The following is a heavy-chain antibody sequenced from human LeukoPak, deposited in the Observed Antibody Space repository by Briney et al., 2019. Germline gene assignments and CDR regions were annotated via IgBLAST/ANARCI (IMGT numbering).Heavy chain of an antibody. V-gene: IGHV1-18*01. CDR3: ARDLDYGDYTSNESFDY. CDR1: GGTFSSYA. J-gene: IGHJ4*02. D-gene: IGHD4-17*01. CDR2: ISTYSDKT. Sequence: GASVKVSCKASGGTFSSYAISWVRQAPGQGLEWMGWISTYSDKTNYAQKLQGRVTMTTDTSTSTAYMELRSLRSDDTAVYYCARDLDYGDYTSNESFDYWGQGALVTVSS.